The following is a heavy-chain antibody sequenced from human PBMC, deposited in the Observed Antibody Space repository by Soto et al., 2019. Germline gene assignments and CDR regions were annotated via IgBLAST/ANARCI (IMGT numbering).Heavy chain of an antibody. CDR3: ATISVSGVDTADF. Sequence: AASVKVSCKASGGTFSSYTINWVRQAPGQGLEWMGRIIPILNLANYAQQFQGRVTITADKSTSTAYMELSSLTFEDTAVYYCATISVSGVDTADFWGPGTLVTVFS. J-gene: IGHJ4*02. D-gene: IGHD6-19*01. CDR2: IIPILNLA. V-gene: IGHV1-69*02. CDR1: GGTFSSYT.